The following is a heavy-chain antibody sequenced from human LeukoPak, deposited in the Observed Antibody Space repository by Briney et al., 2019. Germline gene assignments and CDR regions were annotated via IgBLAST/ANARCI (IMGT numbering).Heavy chain of an antibody. CDR3: ARERTTVTPFDY. CDR2: MYYSGST. J-gene: IGHJ4*02. CDR1: GGSINYYY. D-gene: IGHD4-17*01. V-gene: IGHV4-59*01. Sequence: SETLSLTCTVSGGSINYYYWSWIRQPPGKGLEWIGYMYYSGSTNYNPSLKSRVTISVDTSKNQFSLKLSSVTAADTAVYYCARERTTVTPFDYWGQGTLVTVSS.